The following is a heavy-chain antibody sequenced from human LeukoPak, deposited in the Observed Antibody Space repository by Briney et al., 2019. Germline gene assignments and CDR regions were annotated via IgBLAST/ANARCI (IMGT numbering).Heavy chain of an antibody. D-gene: IGHD4-11*01. V-gene: IGHV1-69*01. J-gene: IGHJ6*03. CDR1: GGTFSSYA. CDR3: ARGGWTVTTHMDV. CDR2: IIPIFGTA. Sequence: ASVTVSCKASGGTFSSYAISWVRQAPGQGLEWMGGIIPIFGTANYAQKFQGRVTITADESTSTAYMELSSLRSEDTAVYYCARGGWTVTTHMDVWGKGTTVTVSS.